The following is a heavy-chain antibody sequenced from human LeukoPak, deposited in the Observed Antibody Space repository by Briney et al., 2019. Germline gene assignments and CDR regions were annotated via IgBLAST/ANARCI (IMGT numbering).Heavy chain of an antibody. J-gene: IGHJ3*02. CDR2: ILNDGSQE. CDR1: GFTFSSYG. D-gene: IGHD3-16*01. Sequence: GSLRLSCAASGFTFSSYGMHWVRQAPGKGLEWVAVILNDGSQEKYADSVKGRFTISRDNSKNTLLLQMNSLRAEDTAVYYCARDDALGDNALDIWGQGTMVTVSS. CDR3: ARDDALGDNALDI. V-gene: IGHV3-33*01.